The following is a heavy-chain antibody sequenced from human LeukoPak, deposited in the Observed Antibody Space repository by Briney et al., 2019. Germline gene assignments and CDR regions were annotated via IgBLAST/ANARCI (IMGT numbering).Heavy chain of an antibody. CDR1: GFTFSNYW. CDR3: AREVVVSAQDY. V-gene: IGHV3-7*01. CDR2: IKQDGSEK. D-gene: IGHD2-15*01. J-gene: IGHJ4*02. Sequence: GGSLRLSCAASGFTFSNYWMSWVRQAPGKGLGWVANIKQDGSEKNYVASVKGRFTISRDNAKNSLYLQMNSLRAEDTAVYYCAREVVVSAQDYWGQGTLVTVSS.